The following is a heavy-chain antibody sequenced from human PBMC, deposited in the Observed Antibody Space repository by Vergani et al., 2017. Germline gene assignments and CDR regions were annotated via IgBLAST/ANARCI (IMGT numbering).Heavy chain of an antibody. D-gene: IGHD3-10*01. Sequence: QVQLVQSGAEVKKPGSSVKVSCKASGGTFSSYAISWVRQAPGQGLEWMGGIIPIFGIANYAQKFQGRVTITADKSTSTAYMELSSLRSEDTAVYYCARDQSLTRVRYYYYGMDVWGQGTTVTVSS. CDR1: GGTFSSYA. CDR3: ARDQSLTRVRYYYYGMDV. V-gene: IGHV1-69*14. CDR2: IIPIFGIA. J-gene: IGHJ6*02.